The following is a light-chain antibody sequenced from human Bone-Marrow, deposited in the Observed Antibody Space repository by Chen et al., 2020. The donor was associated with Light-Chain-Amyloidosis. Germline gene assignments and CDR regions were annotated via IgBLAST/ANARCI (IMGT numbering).Light chain of an antibody. CDR2: EVT. V-gene: IGLV2-14*01. CDR1: SSDVGGDNH. J-gene: IGLJ1*01. CDR3: SSYTITNTLV. Sequence: QSALTQPASVSGSPGQSITISCTGTSSDVGGDNHVSWYQQHPDKAPKLMIYEVTNRPSWVPDRYSGPKSDNTASLTISGLQTEDEDDYFCSSYTITNTLVFGSGTRVTVL.